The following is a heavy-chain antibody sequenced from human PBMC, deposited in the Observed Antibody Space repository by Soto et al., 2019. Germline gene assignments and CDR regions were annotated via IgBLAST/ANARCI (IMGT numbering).Heavy chain of an antibody. CDR1: GFSFPSFA. Sequence: GGSLRLSCAASGFSFPSFAMSWVRQAPGKGLEWVSAIGAGSAGTHYADSVKGRFTISRDDSKNTLYLEMNSLRADDTAVYYCAAPRVWVARTRYFDPWGQGTPVTVSS. J-gene: IGHJ5*02. D-gene: IGHD3-16*01. CDR2: IGAGSAGT. V-gene: IGHV3-23*01. CDR3: AAPRVWVARTRYFDP.